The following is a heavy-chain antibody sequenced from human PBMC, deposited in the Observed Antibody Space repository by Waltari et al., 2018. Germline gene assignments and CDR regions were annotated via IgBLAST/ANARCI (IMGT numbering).Heavy chain of an antibody. CDR2: ISGSGGST. CDR1: GFTFSSSA. Sequence: EVQLLESGGGLVQPGGSLRLSCAASGFTFSSSAMSWVHQAPGKGLEWVSAISGSGGSTYYADSVKGRFTISRDNSKNTLYLQMNSLRAEDTAVYYCANPRGARVYYFDYWGQGTLVTVSS. V-gene: IGHV3-23*01. J-gene: IGHJ4*02. CDR3: ANPRGARVYYFDY. D-gene: IGHD3-10*01.